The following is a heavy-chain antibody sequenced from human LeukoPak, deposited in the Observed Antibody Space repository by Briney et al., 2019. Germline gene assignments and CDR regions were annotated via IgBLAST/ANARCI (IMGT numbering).Heavy chain of an antibody. CDR3: AKAESAYYYDSSGYYEN. J-gene: IGHJ4*02. CDR2: ISWNSGST. CDR1: GLTFDDYA. D-gene: IGHD3-22*01. Sequence: GGSLRLSCAASGLTFDDYAMHWVRQAPGKGLEWVSGISWNSGSTGYADSVKGRFTISRDNAKNSLYLQMNSLRAEDMALYYCAKAESAYYYDSSGYYENWGQGTLVTVSS. V-gene: IGHV3-9*03.